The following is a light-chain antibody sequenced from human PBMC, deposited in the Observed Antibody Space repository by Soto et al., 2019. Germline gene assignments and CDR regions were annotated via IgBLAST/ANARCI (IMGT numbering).Light chain of an antibody. CDR3: QHHNSYLALT. Sequence: DIQMTQAPSSLSASVGDRVTITCRASQSSRNDLGWYQQKPGKAPKRLIYAASTLQNGVPSRLSGSGSGTEFTLTISSLQPEDFATYYCQHHNSYLALTFGGGTKVEIK. V-gene: IGKV1-17*01. J-gene: IGKJ4*01. CDR2: AAS. CDR1: QSSRND.